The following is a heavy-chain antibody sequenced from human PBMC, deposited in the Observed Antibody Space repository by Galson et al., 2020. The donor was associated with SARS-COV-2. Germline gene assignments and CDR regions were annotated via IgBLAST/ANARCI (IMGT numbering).Heavy chain of an antibody. CDR3: ARRDITGAQEY. V-gene: IGHV3-23*01. CDR1: GFTFSNYA. J-gene: IGHJ4*01. Sequence: GGSLRLSCVASGFTFSNYAMRWVRQAPGKGLEWVSAISGSGGTTYYGDSVKGRFSISRDNSRDTVYLEMNSLRAEDTAVYYCARRDITGAQEYWGHGTLVTGSS. D-gene: IGHD3-10*01. CDR2: ISGSGGTT.